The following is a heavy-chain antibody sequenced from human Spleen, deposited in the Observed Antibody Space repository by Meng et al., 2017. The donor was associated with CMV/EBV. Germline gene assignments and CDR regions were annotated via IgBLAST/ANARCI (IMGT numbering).Heavy chain of an antibody. CDR2: IYYSGST. V-gene: IGHV4-39*07. CDR3: VRENRGFGELREDV. D-gene: IGHD3-10*01. J-gene: IGHJ6*02. CDR1: GGSISSSISSTSYY. Sequence: SETLSLTCTVSGGSISSSISSTSYYWGWIRQPPGQGLEWIGSIYYSGSTYYNPSLKSRVTISIDTSKKQFSLKLSSVTAEDTAVYYCVRENRGFGELREDVWGQGTTVTVSS.